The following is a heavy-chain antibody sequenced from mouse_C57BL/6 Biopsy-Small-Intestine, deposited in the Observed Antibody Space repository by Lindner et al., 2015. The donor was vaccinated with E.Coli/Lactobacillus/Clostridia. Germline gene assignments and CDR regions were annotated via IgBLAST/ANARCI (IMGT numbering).Heavy chain of an antibody. J-gene: IGHJ2*01. Sequence: IGEILPGSGSTNYNEKFKGKATFTADTSSNTAYMQLSSLTTEDSAIYYCARENDYLDYWGQGTTLTVSS. D-gene: IGHD2-3*01. CDR3: ARENDYLDY. V-gene: IGHV1-9*01. CDR2: ILPGSGST.